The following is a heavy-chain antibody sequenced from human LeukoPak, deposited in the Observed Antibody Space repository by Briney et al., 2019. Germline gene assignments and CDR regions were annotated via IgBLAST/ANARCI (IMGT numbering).Heavy chain of an antibody. J-gene: IGHJ3*02. D-gene: IGHD3-22*01. Sequence: ASVKVSCKVSGYTLTELSMHWVRQAPGKGLEWMGGFDPEDGETIYAQKFQGRVTMTEDTSTDTAYMELSSLRSEDTAVYFCARADYYDSGLYYYAFDIWGQGTRVTVSS. CDR3: ARADYYDSGLYYYAFDI. CDR1: GYTLTELS. V-gene: IGHV1-24*01. CDR2: FDPEDGET.